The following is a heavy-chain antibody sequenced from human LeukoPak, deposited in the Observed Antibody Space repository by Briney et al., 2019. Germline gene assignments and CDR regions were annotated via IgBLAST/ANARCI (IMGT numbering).Heavy chain of an antibody. CDR1: GGSISSGGYY. J-gene: IGHJ5*02. D-gene: IGHD1-14*01. CDR3: ARRGTGDWFDP. V-gene: IGHV4-31*03. CDR2: IHYSGST. Sequence: SQTLSLTCTVSGGSISSGGYYWSWIRQHPGKGLEWIGYIHYSGSTYYNPSLKSRVTISVDTSKNQFSLKLSSVTAADTAVYYCARRGTGDWFDPWGQGTLVTISS.